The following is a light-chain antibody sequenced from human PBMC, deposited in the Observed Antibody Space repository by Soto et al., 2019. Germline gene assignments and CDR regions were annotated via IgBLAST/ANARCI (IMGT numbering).Light chain of an antibody. CDR3: SSYTSSSSLV. CDR2: DVS. V-gene: IGLV2-14*03. Sequence: QSVLTQPASVSGSPGQSITISCTGTSSDVGDYNFVSWYQQHPGKAPKLMIYDVSNRPSGVSNRFSGSKSGNTASLTISGLQAEDEADYYCSSYTSSSSLVFGTGTNVTVL. J-gene: IGLJ1*01. CDR1: SSDVGDYNF.